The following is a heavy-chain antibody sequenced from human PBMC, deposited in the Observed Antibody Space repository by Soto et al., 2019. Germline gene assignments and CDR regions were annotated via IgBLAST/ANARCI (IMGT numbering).Heavy chain of an antibody. D-gene: IGHD3-3*01. CDR3: ARSRVGQMRFFEPFEY. V-gene: IGHV1-69*01. CDR2: IIPVFGTP. J-gene: IGHJ4*02. CDR1: GDIFSKYS. Sequence: QVQLVQSGAEVMQPGSSVKVSCRASGDIFSKYSITWVRQAPGQGLERIGGIIPVFGTPNYAQKFQGRVTITADESTTTAYLELSSLRSDATGVYYCARSRVGQMRFFEPFEYWGQGALGTFSS.